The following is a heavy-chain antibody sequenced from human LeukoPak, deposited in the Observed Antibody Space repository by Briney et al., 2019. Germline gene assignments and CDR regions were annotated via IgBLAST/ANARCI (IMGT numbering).Heavy chain of an antibody. CDR1: GFTFSSYS. CDR3: ARDLLWFGELFASGMDV. CDR2: ISSSSSYI. J-gene: IGHJ6*02. D-gene: IGHD3-10*01. Sequence: GGSLRLSCAASGFTFSSYSMNWVRQAPGKGLEWVSSISSSSSYIYYADSVKGRFTISRDNAKNSLFLQMNSLRAEDTAVYYCARDLLWFGELFASGMDVWGQGTTVTVSS. V-gene: IGHV3-21*01.